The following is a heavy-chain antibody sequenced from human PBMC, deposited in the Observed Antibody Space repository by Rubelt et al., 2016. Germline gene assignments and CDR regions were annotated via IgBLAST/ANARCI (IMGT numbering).Heavy chain of an antibody. D-gene: IGHD6-19*01. CDR1: GYTFTGYY. CDR2: INPNSGGT. CDR3: ARESSSGWYIDY. V-gene: IGHV1-2*06. Sequence: QVQLVQSGAEVKKPGASVKVSCKASGYTFTGYYMHWVRQAPGQGLEWVGRINPNSGGTNYAQRFQGRVPLTRDTSNTPAYMELSRLRSDDTAVFYRARESSSGWYIDYWGQGTLVTVSS. J-gene: IGHJ4*02.